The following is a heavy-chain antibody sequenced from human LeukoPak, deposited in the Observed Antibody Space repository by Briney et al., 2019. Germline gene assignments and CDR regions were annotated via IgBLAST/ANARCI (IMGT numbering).Heavy chain of an antibody. CDR2: IIPMFGTP. CDR3: ARAGIPGYCTNVTCSNWLDP. CDR1: GDTFTTYA. D-gene: IGHD2-8*01. J-gene: IGHJ5*02. V-gene: IGHV1-69*06. Sequence: SLKVSCKTSGDTFTTYAIIWVRQAPGQGLEWMGGIIPMFGTPNYAQRLQGRVTITADKSTKTAYMELSSLRSEDTAVYYCARAGIPGYCTNVTCSNWLDPWGQGTLVTVSS.